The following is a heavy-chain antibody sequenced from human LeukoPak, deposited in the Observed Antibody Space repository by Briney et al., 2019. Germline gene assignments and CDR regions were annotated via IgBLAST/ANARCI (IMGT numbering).Heavy chain of an antibody. Sequence: SETLSLTCTVSGGSISSSSYYWGWIRQPPGKGLEWIGSIYYSGSTYYNPSLKSRVTISVDTSKNQFSLKLSSVTAADTAAYYCARHVSRDNWFDPWGQGTLVTVSS. J-gene: IGHJ5*02. V-gene: IGHV4-39*01. D-gene: IGHD2-2*01. CDR1: GGSISSSSYY. CDR2: IYYSGST. CDR3: ARHVSRDNWFDP.